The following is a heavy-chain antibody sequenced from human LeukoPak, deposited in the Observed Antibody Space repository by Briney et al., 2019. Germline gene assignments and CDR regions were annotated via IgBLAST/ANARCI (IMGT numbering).Heavy chain of an antibody. CDR3: AALDHGHDY. J-gene: IGHJ4*02. V-gene: IGHV3-74*03. CDR2: INSDGSST. CDR1: GFTFSSYW. Sequence: GGSLRLSCVASGFTFSSYWMHWVRQAPGKGLVCVSRINSDGSSTKCADSVKGRFTISRDNAKNTLYLQMNSLRAEDTAVYYCAALDHGHDYWGQGTLVTVSS.